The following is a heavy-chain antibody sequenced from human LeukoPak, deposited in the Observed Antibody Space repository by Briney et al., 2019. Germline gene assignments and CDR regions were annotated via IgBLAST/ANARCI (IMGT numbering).Heavy chain of an antibody. V-gene: IGHV3-33*01. CDR2: IYYDGSNQ. CDR3: ARDRDLRYFDY. J-gene: IGHJ4*02. Sequence: GGSLRNSCAGSGFKFRESGKLWVRQAPGKGLEWVAIIYYDGSNQYYADSVKGRFTISRDDSKNTLYLQMNSLRAEDTAVYYCARDRDLRYFDYWGQGTLVIVSS. D-gene: IGHD3-10*01. CDR1: GFKFRESG.